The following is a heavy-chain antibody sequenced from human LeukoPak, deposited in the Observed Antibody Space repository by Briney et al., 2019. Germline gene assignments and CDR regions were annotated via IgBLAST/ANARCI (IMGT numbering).Heavy chain of an antibody. D-gene: IGHD1-1*01. CDR1: GDSISSSNYC. V-gene: IGHV4-39*01. J-gene: IGHJ4*02. CDR3: ARHRWTGTFNFDY. CDR2: IYYSGSA. Sequence: SETLSLTCTVSGDSISSSNYCWAWIRQPPGKGLEWIGSIYYSGSAHYSPTLQSRVTLSVDTSKNQFSLKQSSVTAADTAVYYCARHRWTGTFNFDYWGQGTLVTVSS.